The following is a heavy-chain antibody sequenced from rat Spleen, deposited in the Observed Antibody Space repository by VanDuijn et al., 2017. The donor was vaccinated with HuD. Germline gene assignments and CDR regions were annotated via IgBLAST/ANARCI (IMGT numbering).Heavy chain of an antibody. Sequence: QVQLKESGPGLVQPSQTLSLTCTVSGFSLISYAVNWVRQPPGKGLEWMGGIWGDGSTKYNSVLKSRLSISRDTSKNQVFLEMNSLQTDDTGTYYCTIHPRYWGQGVMVTVSS. CDR1: GFSLISYA. J-gene: IGHJ2*01. CDR3: TIHPRY. D-gene: IGHD3-1*01. CDR2: IWGDGST. V-gene: IGHV2-13*01.